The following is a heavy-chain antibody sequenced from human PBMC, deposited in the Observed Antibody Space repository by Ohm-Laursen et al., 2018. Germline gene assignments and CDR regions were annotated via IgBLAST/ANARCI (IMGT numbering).Heavy chain of an antibody. CDR2: ISWNSITV. Sequence: SLRLSCTASGFTFSSYEMNWVRQAPGKGLEWVSGISWNSITVDYADSVKGRFTISRDNAKNFLYLQMNSLRAEDTALYYCAKDRLAEVAIWDSWGQGTLVTVSS. J-gene: IGHJ4*02. D-gene: IGHD5-24*01. CDR1: GFTFSSYE. CDR3: AKDRLAEVAIWDS. V-gene: IGHV3-9*01.